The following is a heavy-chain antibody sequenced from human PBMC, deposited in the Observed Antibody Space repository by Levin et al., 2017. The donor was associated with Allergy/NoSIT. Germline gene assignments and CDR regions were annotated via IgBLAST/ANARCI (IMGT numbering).Heavy chain of an antibody. J-gene: IGHJ4*02. CDR2: IRSNAHGGTT. D-gene: IGHD6-13*01. CDR3: TRVLVAAGPRLDY. CDR1: GFTFGDYA. V-gene: IGHV3-49*03. Sequence: GESLKISCAVSGFTFGDYAMKWFRQAPGKGLEWISFIRSNAHGGTTEYAASVKGRFTMSRDDSKSIAYLQMNSLKTEDTALYFCTRVLVAAGPRLDYWGQGTLVTVSS.